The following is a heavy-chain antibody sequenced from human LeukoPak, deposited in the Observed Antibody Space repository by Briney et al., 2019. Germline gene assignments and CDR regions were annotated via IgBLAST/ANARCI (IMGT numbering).Heavy chain of an antibody. J-gene: IGHJ4*02. V-gene: IGHV1-2*02. D-gene: IGHD2-15*01. CDR3: ARDQEGGSCYI. CDR2: INPNSGGT. CDR1: GYTFTSYG. Sequence: ASVKVSCKASGYTFTSYGISWVRQAPGQGLEWMGWINPNSGGTNYAQKFQGRVTMTRDTSISTAYMELSRLRSDDTAVYYCARDQEGGSCYIWGQGTLVTVSS.